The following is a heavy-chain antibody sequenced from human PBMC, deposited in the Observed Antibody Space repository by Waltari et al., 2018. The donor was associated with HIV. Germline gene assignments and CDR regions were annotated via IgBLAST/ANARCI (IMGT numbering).Heavy chain of an antibody. Sequence: QVQLQESGPGLVKPSETLSLTCTVSGGSIRSYSWRWLRQPAGKGLGWIGRIYTSGRTNVIPSRKSRVTMSGGTAKTQFSLKLSAVTDADTAVYYCARGTYYYDSSGHDAFDIWGQGTMVTVSS. J-gene: IGHJ3*02. CDR1: GGSIRSYS. CDR3: ARGTYYYDSSGHDAFDI. D-gene: IGHD3-22*01. CDR2: IYTSGRT. V-gene: IGHV4-4*07.